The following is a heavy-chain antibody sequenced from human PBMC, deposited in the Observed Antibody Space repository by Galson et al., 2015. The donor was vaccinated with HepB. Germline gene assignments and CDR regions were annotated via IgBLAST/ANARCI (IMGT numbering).Heavy chain of an antibody. CDR2: IGTAGDT. V-gene: IGHV3-13*01. Sequence: SLRLSCAASGFTFSSYDMHWVRQTTGKGLEWVSAIGTAGDTYYPGSVKGRLTISRENAKNSLYLQMNSLRAGDTAVYYCARGGPMDCSSTSCYTSFYYYGMDVWGQGTTVTVSS. CDR3: ARGGPMDCSSTSCYTSFYYYGMDV. CDR1: GFTFSSYD. D-gene: IGHD2-2*02. J-gene: IGHJ6*02.